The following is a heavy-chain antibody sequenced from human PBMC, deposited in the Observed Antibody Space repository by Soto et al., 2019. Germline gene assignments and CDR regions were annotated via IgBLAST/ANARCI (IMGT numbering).Heavy chain of an antibody. CDR2: MFYFGST. D-gene: IGHD2-15*01. J-gene: IGHJ6*02. CDR3: ARHHFYCTGGSCYLQAYHYYGLDV. CDR1: GGSFSSSSHY. V-gene: IGHV4-39*01. Sequence: SDTLSLTCTVFGGSFSSSSHYWGWIRQPPGEGLEGLGTMFYFGSTYYNTSLDSRVTISVDSSKNQFSLKLSSVTSADTAVYYCARHHFYCTGGSCYLQAYHYYGLDVWGQGTTVT.